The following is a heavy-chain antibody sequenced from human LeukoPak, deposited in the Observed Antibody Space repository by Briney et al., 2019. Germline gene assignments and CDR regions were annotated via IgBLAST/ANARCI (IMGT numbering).Heavy chain of an antibody. CDR3: ARVSSSWIDY. D-gene: IGHD6-13*01. CDR2: IYHSGST. J-gene: IGHJ4*02. CDR1: GYSISSGYY. V-gene: IGHV4-38-2*02. Sequence: SETLSLTCTVSGYSISSGYYWGWIRQPPGKGLEWIGSIYHSGSTYYNPSLKSRVTISVDTSKNQFSLKLSSVTAADTAVYYCARVSSSWIDYWGQGTLVTVSS.